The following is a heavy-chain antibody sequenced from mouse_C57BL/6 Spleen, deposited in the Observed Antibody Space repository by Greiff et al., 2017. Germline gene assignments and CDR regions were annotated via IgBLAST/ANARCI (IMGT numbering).Heavy chain of an antibody. Sequence: QVQLQQPGAELVKPGASVKLSCKASGYTFTSYWMHWVKQRPGRGLEWIGRIDPNSGGTKYNEKFKSKATLTVDKPTSTAYMQLRSLTSEDSAVYYCSMGLLELGWYFDVWGTGTTVTVSS. CDR1: GYTFTSYW. D-gene: IGHD4-1*01. V-gene: IGHV1-72*01. CDR3: SMGLLELGWYFDV. CDR2: IDPNSGGT. J-gene: IGHJ1*03.